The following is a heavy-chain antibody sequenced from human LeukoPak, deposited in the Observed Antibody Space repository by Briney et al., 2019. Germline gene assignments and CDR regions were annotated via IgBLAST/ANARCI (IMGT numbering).Heavy chain of an antibody. CDR3: ARRINYYDSSGYYYVRYFDS. J-gene: IGHJ4*02. Sequence: GGSLRLSCAASGFTFSSYWMSWVRQAPGKGLEWVANIKQDGSEKYYVDSVKGRFAISRDNAENTLYLQMNSLGAEDTAVYYCARRINYYDSSGYYYVRYFDSWGQGTLVAVSS. CDR2: IKQDGSEK. V-gene: IGHV3-7*01. D-gene: IGHD3-22*01. CDR1: GFTFSSYW.